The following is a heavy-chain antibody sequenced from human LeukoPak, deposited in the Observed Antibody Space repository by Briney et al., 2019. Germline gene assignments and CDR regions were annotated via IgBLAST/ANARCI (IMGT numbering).Heavy chain of an antibody. J-gene: IGHJ3*02. CDR1: GGTFSSYA. CDR2: IIPIFGTA. Sequence: SVKVSCKASGGTFSSYAISWVRQAPGQGLEWMGRIIPIFGTANYAQKFQGRVTIPTDESTSTAYMELSSLRSEDTAVYYCARSLYYYDSSGYPTDAFDIWGQGTMVTVSS. V-gene: IGHV1-69*05. D-gene: IGHD3-22*01. CDR3: ARSLYYYDSSGYPTDAFDI.